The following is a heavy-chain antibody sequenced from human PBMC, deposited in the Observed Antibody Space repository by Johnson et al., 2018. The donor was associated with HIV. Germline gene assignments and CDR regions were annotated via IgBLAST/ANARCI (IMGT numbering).Heavy chain of an antibody. D-gene: IGHD4-23*01. J-gene: IGHJ3*02. V-gene: IGHV3-30*02. Sequence: VQLVESGGGVVQPGGSLRLSCAASGFTFSSYGMHWVRQAPGKGLEWVAFIRYDGSHKYYADSVKGRFTISRDNSKNTLYLQMNSLRAEDTAVYYCAKDDTVAFFIGAFDIWGQGTMVTVSS. CDR1: GFTFSSYG. CDR3: AKDDTVAFFIGAFDI. CDR2: IRYDGSHK.